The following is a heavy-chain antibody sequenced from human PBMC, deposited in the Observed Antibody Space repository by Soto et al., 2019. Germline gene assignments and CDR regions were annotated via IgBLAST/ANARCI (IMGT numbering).Heavy chain of an antibody. CDR3: HKGVIVRDHFDY. CDR2: ISGSGGST. Sequence: EVQLLESGGGLVQPGGSLRLSCAASGFTFSSYAMSWVRQAPGKGLEWVSSISGSGGSTYYADSVKGRFTISRDNSKNTLYLQMNSLRAEDTAVYYCHKGVIVRDHFDYWGQGTLVTVSS. CDR1: GFTFSSYA. V-gene: IGHV3-23*01. D-gene: IGHD3-10*01. J-gene: IGHJ4*02.